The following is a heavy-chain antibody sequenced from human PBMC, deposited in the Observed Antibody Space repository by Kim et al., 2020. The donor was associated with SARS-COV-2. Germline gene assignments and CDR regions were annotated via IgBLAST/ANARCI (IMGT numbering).Heavy chain of an antibody. CDR2: R. Sequence: REYAPSVEGRFNNSRDDSRGTLYLEMSSLKPEDTAVYFCATSVFFTGLDVWGQGTLVTVAS. CDR3: ATSVFFTGLDV. J-gene: IGHJ6*02. D-gene: IGHD3-16*01. V-gene: IGHV3-15*01.